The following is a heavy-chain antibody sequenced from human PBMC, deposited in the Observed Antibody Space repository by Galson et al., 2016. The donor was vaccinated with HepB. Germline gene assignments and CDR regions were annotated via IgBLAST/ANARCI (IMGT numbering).Heavy chain of an antibody. CDR2: IFYSGST. V-gene: IGHV4-39*07. Sequence: SETLSLTCTVSGGPIGRSSHYWGWIRQPPGKGLEWIGSIFYSGSTYYNPSLKSRVTISVDTSQNQFSVKLSSVTAADTAVYYCASNYYGITGYFDYWGQGTLGPVSS. D-gene: IGHD3-10*01. CDR3: ASNYYGITGYFDY. CDR1: GGPIGRSSHY. J-gene: IGHJ4*02.